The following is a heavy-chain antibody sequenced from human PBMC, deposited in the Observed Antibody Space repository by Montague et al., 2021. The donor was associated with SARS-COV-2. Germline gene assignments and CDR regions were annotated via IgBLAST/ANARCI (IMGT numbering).Heavy chain of an antibody. CDR3: ARGRRRYNWRDETSYYYGMDV. V-gene: IGHV4-34*01. D-gene: IGHD1-20*01. CDR1: GGSLSGYY. Sequence: SETLSLTRAVYGGSLSGYYWSWIRQHPGKGLEWIGEINHSGSTNYNPSLKSRVTISLDTSKNQFSLKLSSVTAADTAVYYCARGRRRYNWRDETSYYYGMDVWGQGTTVTVSS. J-gene: IGHJ6*02. CDR2: INHSGST.